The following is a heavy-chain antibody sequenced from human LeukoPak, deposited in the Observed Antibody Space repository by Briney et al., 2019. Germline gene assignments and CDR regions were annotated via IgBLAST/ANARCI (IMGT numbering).Heavy chain of an antibody. CDR1: GFTFSSYW. J-gene: IGHJ3*02. D-gene: IGHD3-3*01. V-gene: IGHV3-7*01. CDR2: IKQDGSEK. Sequence: PGGSLRLSCAASGFTFSSYWMSWVRQAPGKGLEWVANIKQDGSEKYYVDSVEGRFTISRDNAKNSLYLQMNSLRAEDTAVYYCARGVPPADFWSGYYPPIRAFDIWGQGTMVTVSS. CDR3: ARGVPPADFWSGYYPPIRAFDI.